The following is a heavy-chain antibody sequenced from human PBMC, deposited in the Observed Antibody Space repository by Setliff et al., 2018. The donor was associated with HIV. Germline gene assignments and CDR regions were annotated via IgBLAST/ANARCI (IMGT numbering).Heavy chain of an antibody. CDR2: IKQDGSEK. Sequence: GESLKISCAASGFTFSRYWMSWVRQAPGKGLEWVANIKQDGSEKYYVDSVRGRFTISRDNAKNSVYLQMNSLRAEDTAVYYCARSTPGAFYYYYGMDVWGQGITVTVSS. J-gene: IGHJ6*02. CDR1: GFTFSRYW. CDR3: ARSTPGAFYYYYGMDV. V-gene: IGHV3-7*01.